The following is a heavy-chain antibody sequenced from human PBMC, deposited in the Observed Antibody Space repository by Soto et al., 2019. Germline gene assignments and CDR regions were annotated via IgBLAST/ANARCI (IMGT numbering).Heavy chain of an antibody. CDR2: INPNSGGT. CDR1: GYTFIGYY. Sequence: ASVKVSCKASGYTFIGYYMHWVRQAPGQGLEWMGWINPNSGGTNYAQKFQGWVTMTRDTSISTAYMELSRLRSDDTAVCYCARGWASIAAAGLDAFDIWGQGTMVTVSS. D-gene: IGHD6-13*01. V-gene: IGHV1-2*04. CDR3: ARGWASIAAAGLDAFDI. J-gene: IGHJ3*02.